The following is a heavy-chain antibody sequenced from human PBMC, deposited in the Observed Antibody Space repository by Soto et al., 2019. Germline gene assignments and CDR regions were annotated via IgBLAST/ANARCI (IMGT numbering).Heavy chain of an antibody. CDR3: ARGPYDYVWGSDPPHFDY. J-gene: IGHJ4*02. Sequence: QVQLVESGGGLVKPGGSLRLSCAASGFTFSDYYMSWIRQAPGKGLEWVSYISSSGSTIYYADSVKGRFTISRDNAKNSRYLQMNSLRAEYTAVYYCARGPYDYVWGSDPPHFDYWGQGTLVTVSS. CDR2: ISSSGSTI. D-gene: IGHD3-16*02. V-gene: IGHV3-11*01. CDR1: GFTFSDYY.